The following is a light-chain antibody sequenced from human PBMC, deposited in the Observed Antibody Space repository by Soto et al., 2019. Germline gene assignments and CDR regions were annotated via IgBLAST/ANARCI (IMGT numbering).Light chain of an antibody. Sequence: ETVMTQSPVTLYVSPGERATLSCRASQSVSSNLAWYQQKPGQAPRLLIYDTSTRATGIPARFSGSGSGTECTLTISSLQSEDFAVYYCQQYNNWPPLTFGGGTKVEIK. J-gene: IGKJ4*01. CDR2: DTS. V-gene: IGKV3-15*01. CDR3: QQYNNWPPLT. CDR1: QSVSSN.